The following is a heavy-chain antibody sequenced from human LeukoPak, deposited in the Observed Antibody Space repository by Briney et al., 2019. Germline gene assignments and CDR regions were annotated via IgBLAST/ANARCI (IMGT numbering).Heavy chain of an antibody. D-gene: IGHD2-2*02. CDR2: IYYSGIT. J-gene: IGHJ6*03. V-gene: IGHV4-39*01. Sequence: SETLSLTCTVSGVSISSYYLGWIRQPPGKGLEWIGSIYYSGITYYNPSLKSRVTISVDTSKNQFSLKLTSVTAADTAVYYCARLGGAIYFYYMDVWGKGTTVTISS. CDR3: ARLGGAIYFYYMDV. CDR1: GVSISSYY.